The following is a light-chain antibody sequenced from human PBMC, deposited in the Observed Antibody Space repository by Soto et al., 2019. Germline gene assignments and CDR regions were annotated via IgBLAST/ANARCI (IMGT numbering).Light chain of an antibody. CDR1: SSDIGAYNF. V-gene: IGLV2-14*03. CDR3: TSWTTSTTMI. Sequence: QSVLTQPASVSGSPGLSITISCTGTSSDIGAYNFVSWYQQHPGKAPKLMLYDVNIRPSGVSNRFSGSKSGNTASLTISGLQAEDEAEYYCTSWTTSTTMIFGGGTKVTVL. CDR2: DVN. J-gene: IGLJ2*01.